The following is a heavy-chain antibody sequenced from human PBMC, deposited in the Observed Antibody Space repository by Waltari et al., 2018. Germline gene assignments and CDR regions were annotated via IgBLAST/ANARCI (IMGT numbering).Heavy chain of an antibody. CDR1: GASITRYY. V-gene: IGHV4-4*07. D-gene: IGHD3-10*01. J-gene: IGHJ6*03. Sequence: QVQLQESGPGLVRPSGTLSLACSVSGASITRYYWTWIRQSAGKGLEWVGRIYTSGTTHYNPSLKSRVIISVDTSKNQFSLNLNSVTAADTAVYYCARDRGWFGEGNSYFYMDSWGKGTTVTVSS. CDR3: ARDRGWFGEGNSYFYMDS. CDR2: IYTSGTT.